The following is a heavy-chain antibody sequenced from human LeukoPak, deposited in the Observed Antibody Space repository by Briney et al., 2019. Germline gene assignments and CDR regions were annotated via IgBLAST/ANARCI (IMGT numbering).Heavy chain of an antibody. D-gene: IGHD4-17*01. CDR2: IDRDGVT. J-gene: IGHJ4*02. CDR1: GFIFTKYD. Sequence: GGSLRLSCAASGFIFTKYDMHWVRHVPGRGLEWVSGIDRDGVTYYSDSVTGRFTMSRENGENSVYLQLNSLRAGDTAVYFCARENLEYGDYAIDYWGQGILVTVSS. V-gene: IGHV3-13*01. CDR3: ARENLEYGDYAIDY.